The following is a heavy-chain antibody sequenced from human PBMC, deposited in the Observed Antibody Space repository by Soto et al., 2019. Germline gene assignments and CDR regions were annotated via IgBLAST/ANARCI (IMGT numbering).Heavy chain of an antibody. CDR2: IYWDDDK. V-gene: IGHV2-5*02. D-gene: IGHD5-12*01. CDR3: AHKGAGYRGFKY. Sequence: HITLKESGPTLVKPTQTLTLACTFSGFSLSTRGVGGGWIRQPPGKALEWLALIYWDDDKRYSPSLKSRLTITKDTSKNQVVLTMTNMDPVDTATYYFAHKGAGYRGFKYWGQGTLVTVSS. J-gene: IGHJ4*02. CDR1: GFSLSTRGVG.